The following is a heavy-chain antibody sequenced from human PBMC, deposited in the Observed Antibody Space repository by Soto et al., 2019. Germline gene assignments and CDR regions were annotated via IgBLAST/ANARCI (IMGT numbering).Heavy chain of an antibody. J-gene: IGHJ5*02. D-gene: IGHD4-17*01. CDR2: ISGSGGST. V-gene: IGHV3-23*01. CDR3: AKGIYDYGDYGCFGP. Sequence: LGLARAASGVSVWISAMAGSFQAPGKGLEWVSAISGSGGSTYYADSVKGRFTISRDNSKNTPYLQMNSLRAEDTAVFYCAKGIYDYGDYGCFGPWGQG. CDR1: GVSVWISA.